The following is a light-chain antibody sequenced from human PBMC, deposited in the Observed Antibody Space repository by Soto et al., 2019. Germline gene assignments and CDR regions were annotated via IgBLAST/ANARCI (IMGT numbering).Light chain of an antibody. CDR2: DAS. Sequence: EIVMTQSPATLSVSPGERATLSCRASRTVGSKLAWYQQKPGQAPRLLISDASTRATGIPARFSGSGSGTEFTLTISSRQSEDFAVYYCQQDSSWKTFGQGTKVEIK. CDR1: RTVGSK. V-gene: IGKV3-15*01. CDR3: QQDSSWKT. J-gene: IGKJ2*01.